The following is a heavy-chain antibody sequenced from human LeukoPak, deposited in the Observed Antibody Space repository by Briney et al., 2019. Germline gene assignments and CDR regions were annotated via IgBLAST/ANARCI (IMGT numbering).Heavy chain of an antibody. CDR3: ASLESAGYFDY. J-gene: IGHJ4*02. CDR1: GGPTSSYY. V-gene: IGHV4-59*01. D-gene: IGHD6-13*01. CDR2: IYYSGST. Sequence: KPSETLSPTCTVLGGPTSSYYWGWVRQPPGKGLEWIGYIYYSGSTNYNPSLKSRVTISVDTSKNQFSLKLSSVTAADTAVYYCASLESAGYFDYWGQGTLVTVSS.